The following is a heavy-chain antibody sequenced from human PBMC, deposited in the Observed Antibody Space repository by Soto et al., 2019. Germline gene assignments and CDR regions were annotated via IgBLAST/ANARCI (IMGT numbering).Heavy chain of an antibody. V-gene: IGHV3-30*03. CDR3: VRARSTDSRPDY. D-gene: IGHD3-22*01. Sequence: AGGSLRLSCAASGFTFSSYGMHWVRQAPGKGLEWVAVISYDGSNKYYEDSLKGRFTISRDNAKNSLFLQLDSLRAEDTAVYFCVRARSTDSRPDYWGQGTLVTVSS. J-gene: IGHJ4*02. CDR2: ISYDGSNK. CDR1: GFTFSSYG.